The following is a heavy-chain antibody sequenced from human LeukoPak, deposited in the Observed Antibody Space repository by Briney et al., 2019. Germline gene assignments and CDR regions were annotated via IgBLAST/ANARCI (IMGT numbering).Heavy chain of an antibody. J-gene: IGHJ6*02. CDR3: ARDRDSSGWYGAYYYGMDV. CDR1: GFTFSDYY. V-gene: IGHV3-11*04. Sequence: GGSLRLSCAASGFTFSDYYMSWIRQAPGKGLEWVSYISSSGSTIYYADSVKGRFTISRDNAKNSLYLQMNSLRAEDTAVYYCARDRDSSGWYGAYYYGMDVWGQGTTVTVSS. CDR2: ISSSGSTI. D-gene: IGHD6-19*01.